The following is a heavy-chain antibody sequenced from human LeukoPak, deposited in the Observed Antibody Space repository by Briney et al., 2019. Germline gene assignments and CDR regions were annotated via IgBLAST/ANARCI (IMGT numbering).Heavy chain of an antibody. Sequence: PGGSLRLTCAASGFTFSNAWMSWLRQAPGKGLEWVGRIKSKTDGGTTDYAAPVKGRFTISRDDSKNTLYLQMNSLKTEDTAVYYCTTRIVGATAHNYWGQGTLVTVSS. D-gene: IGHD1-26*01. CDR1: GFTFSNAW. V-gene: IGHV3-15*01. J-gene: IGHJ4*02. CDR3: TTRIVGATAHNY. CDR2: IKSKTDGGTT.